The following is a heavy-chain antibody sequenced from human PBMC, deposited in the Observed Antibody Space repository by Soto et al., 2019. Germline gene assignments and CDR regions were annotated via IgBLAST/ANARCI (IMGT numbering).Heavy chain of an antibody. J-gene: IGHJ3*02. CDR1: GYPFTSYG. CDR3: ARAGLSGHDAFDI. V-gene: IGHV1-18*01. D-gene: IGHD2-8*02. Sequence: GASVKISSKASGYPFTSYGISCVRQAPGQGLEWMGWISAYNGNTNYAQKLQGRVTMTTDTSTSTADMELRSLRSDDPAVYYCARAGLSGHDAFDIWGQGTMVTVSS. CDR2: ISAYNGNT.